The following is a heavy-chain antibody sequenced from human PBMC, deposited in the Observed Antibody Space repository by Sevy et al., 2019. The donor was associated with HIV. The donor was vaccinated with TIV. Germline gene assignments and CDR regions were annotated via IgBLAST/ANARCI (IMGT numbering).Heavy chain of an antibody. CDR1: GFTFSSYS. CDR3: ARRGYSGYEGVEGV. CDR2: ISSSSYI. V-gene: IGHV3-21*01. Sequence: GGSLRLSCAASGFTFSSYSMNWVRQAPGKGLEWVSSISSSSYIYYADSVKGRFTISRDNAKNSLYLQMNSLRAEDTAVYYCARRGYSGYEGVEGVWGQGTTVTVSS. D-gene: IGHD5-12*01. J-gene: IGHJ6*02.